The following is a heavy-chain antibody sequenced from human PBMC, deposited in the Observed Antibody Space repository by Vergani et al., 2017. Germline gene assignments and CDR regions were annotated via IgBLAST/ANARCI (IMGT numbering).Heavy chain of an antibody. CDR1: GFTFSDYY. V-gene: IGHV3-11*01. D-gene: IGHD2-2*01. CDR2: ISSSGSTI. CDR3: ARMGDCSSTSCYGGFDY. Sequence: QVQLVESGGGLVKPGGSLRLSCAASGFTFSDYYMSWIRQAPGKGLEWVSYISSSGSTIYYADYVKGRFTISRDNAKNSLYLQMNSLRAEDAAVYYCARMGDCSSTSCYGGFDYWGQGTLVTVSS. J-gene: IGHJ4*02.